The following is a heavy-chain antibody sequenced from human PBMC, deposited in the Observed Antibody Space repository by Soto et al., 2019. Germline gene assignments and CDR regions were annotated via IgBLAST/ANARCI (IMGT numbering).Heavy chain of an antibody. D-gene: IGHD3-22*01. CDR3: ARAGRSYYVSSGYFSLDY. Sequence: QVLLVQSGAEVKKPGSSVKVSCKASGGTFNNYAITWVRQAPGQGLEWMGGIIPLFGAANYAQNFQGRVTITAEESTTTDYLELSSLRSEDTAIYYCARAGRSYYVSSGYFSLDYWGQGTLVTVSS. CDR1: GGTFNNYA. CDR2: IIPLFGAA. V-gene: IGHV1-69*01. J-gene: IGHJ4*02.